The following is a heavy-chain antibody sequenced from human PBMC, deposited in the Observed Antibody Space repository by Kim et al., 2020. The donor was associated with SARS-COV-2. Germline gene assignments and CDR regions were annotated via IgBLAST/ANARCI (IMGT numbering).Heavy chain of an antibody. CDR2: IIPIFSTA. CDR1: GGTFSSYA. J-gene: IGHJ6*02. Sequence: SVKVSCKASGGTFSSYAISWVRQAPGQGLEWMAGIIPIFSTADYAQKFQGRVTITADETTSTAYMELSSLRSEDTAVYYCGITVASVYYFYGMDVWGQGTTVTVSS. V-gene: IGHV1-69*13. CDR3: GITVASVYYFYGMDV. D-gene: IGHD5-12*01.